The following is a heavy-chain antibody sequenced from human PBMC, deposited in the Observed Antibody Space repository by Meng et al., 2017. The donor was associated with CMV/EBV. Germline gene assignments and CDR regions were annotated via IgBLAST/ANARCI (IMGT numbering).Heavy chain of an antibody. D-gene: IGHD2-2*01. J-gene: IGHJ6*02. CDR1: GDSSSTHF. CDR2: IYYIGAT. CDR3: ARVQRYCSSTSCYPPYYYYGMDV. V-gene: IGHV4-59*11. Sequence: SETLSLTCTISGDSSSTHFWSWIRQAPGKGLEWIGYIYYIGATSYNPSLKSRVTISIDTSKNQFSLNLSSVTAADTAIYYCARVQRYCSSTSCYPPYYYYGMDVWGQGTTVTVSS.